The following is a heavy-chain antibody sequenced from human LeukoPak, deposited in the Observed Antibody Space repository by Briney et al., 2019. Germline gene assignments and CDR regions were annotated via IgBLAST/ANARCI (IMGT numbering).Heavy chain of an antibody. CDR3: ARFFRTSVSWFDP. V-gene: IGHV4-34*01. CDR1: GGSFSGYY. D-gene: IGHD2-2*01. CDR2: INHSGST. Sequence: SETLSLTCAVYGGSFSGYYWSWIRQPPGKGLEWTGEINHSGSTNYNPSLKSRVTISVDTSKNQFSLKLSSVTAADTAVYYCARFFRTSVSWFDPWGQGTLVTVSS. J-gene: IGHJ5*02.